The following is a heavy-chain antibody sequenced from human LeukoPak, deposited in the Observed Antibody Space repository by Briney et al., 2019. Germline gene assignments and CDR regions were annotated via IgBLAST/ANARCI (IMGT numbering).Heavy chain of an antibody. J-gene: IGHJ3*02. CDR3: ASYYYDSSGYYYTGAFDI. Sequence: GGSLRLSCAASGFTVSSNYMSWVRQAPGKGLEWVSVIYSGGSTYYADSVKGRFTISRDNSKNTLYLQMNSLRAEDTAVYYCASYYYDSSGYYYTGAFDIWGQGTMVTVSS. D-gene: IGHD3-22*01. CDR2: IYSGGST. V-gene: IGHV3-53*01. CDR1: GFTVSSNY.